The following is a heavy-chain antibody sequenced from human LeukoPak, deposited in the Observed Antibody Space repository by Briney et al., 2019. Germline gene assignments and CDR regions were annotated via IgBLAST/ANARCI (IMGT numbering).Heavy chain of an antibody. J-gene: IGHJ4*02. V-gene: IGHV1-8*01. CDR1: GCTFTSYD. CDR2: MNPNSGNT. Sequence: ASVKVSCKASGCTFTSYDINWVRQATGQGLEWMGWMNPNSGNTGYAQKFQGRVTMTRNTSISTAYMELSSLRSEDTAVYYCASAPGYYDSSTLASDYWGQGTLVTVSS. D-gene: IGHD3-22*01. CDR3: ASAPGYYDSSTLASDY.